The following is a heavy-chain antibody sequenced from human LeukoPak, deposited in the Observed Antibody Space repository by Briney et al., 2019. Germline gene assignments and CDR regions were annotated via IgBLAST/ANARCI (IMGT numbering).Heavy chain of an antibody. Sequence: PSETLSLTCTVSGGSISSYYWSWIRQPPGKGLGWIGYIYYSGTTNYNPSLKSRVTISVDTSKNQFSLKLSSVTAADTAVYYCARDSWGDGYNYYWFDPWGQGTLVTVSS. D-gene: IGHD5-24*01. V-gene: IGHV4-59*01. CDR3: ARDSWGDGYNYYWFDP. CDR2: IYYSGTT. CDR1: GGSISSYY. J-gene: IGHJ5*02.